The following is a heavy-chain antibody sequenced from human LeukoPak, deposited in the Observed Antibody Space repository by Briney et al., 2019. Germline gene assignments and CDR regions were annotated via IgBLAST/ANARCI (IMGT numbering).Heavy chain of an antibody. J-gene: IGHJ4*02. CDR1: GFTFSSYA. D-gene: IGHD2-21*02. V-gene: IGHV3-23*01. CDR2: ITGSGSST. Sequence: GRSLRLSCAASGFTFSSYAMTWVRQAPGKGLEWVSSITGSGSSTYYADSVKGRFTISRDNSKNMVYVQMNSLKAEDTAVYFCAKPPRVVVVTAFDSWGQGTLVTVSS. CDR3: AKPPRVVVVTAFDS.